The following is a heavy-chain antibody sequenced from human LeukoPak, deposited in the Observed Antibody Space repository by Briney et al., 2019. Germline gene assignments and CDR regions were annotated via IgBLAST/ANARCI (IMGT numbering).Heavy chain of an antibody. CDR1: GYTFTSYG. D-gene: IGHD6-13*01. CDR3: ARGWRYSSSWYYFDY. J-gene: IGHJ4*02. CDR2: ISAYNGNT. V-gene: IGHV1-18*01. Sequence: AASVKISCKASGYTFTSYGISWVRQAPGQGLEWMGWISAYNGNTNYAQKLQGRVTMTTDTSTSTAYMELRSLRSDDTAVYYCARGWRYSSSWYYFDYWGQGTLVTVSS.